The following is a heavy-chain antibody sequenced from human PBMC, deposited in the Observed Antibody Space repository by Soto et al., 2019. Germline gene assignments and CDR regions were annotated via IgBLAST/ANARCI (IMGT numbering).Heavy chain of an antibody. Sequence: QDQGKGLEWVSAISGSGGSTYYADSVKGRFTISRDNSKNTLYLQMNSLRAEDTAVYYCAKDGVVAAASLCYWGQGTLVTVSS. CDR2: ISGSGGST. V-gene: IGHV3-23*01. D-gene: IGHD2-15*01. J-gene: IGHJ4*02. CDR3: AKDGVVAAASLCY.